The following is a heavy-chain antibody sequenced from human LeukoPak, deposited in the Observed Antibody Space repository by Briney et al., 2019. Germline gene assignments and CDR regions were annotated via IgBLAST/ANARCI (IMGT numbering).Heavy chain of an antibody. Sequence: GGGLRLSSAAPGFTFRIYSMNWGRPAPGKGLEWVSYISSSSSTIYYADSVKGRFTISRDNAKNSLYLQMNSLRADDTAVYYCARDLDYWGQGTLVTVSS. CDR1: GFTFRIYS. J-gene: IGHJ4*02. V-gene: IGHV3-48*04. CDR3: ARDLDY. CDR2: ISSSSSTI.